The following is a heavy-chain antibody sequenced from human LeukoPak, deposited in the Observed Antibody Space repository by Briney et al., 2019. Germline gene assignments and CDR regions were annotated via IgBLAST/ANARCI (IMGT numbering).Heavy chain of an antibody. V-gene: IGHV1-2*02. CDR2: INPNSGVT. D-gene: IGHD3-22*01. CDR1: GYTFSDYY. Sequence: ASVKVSCKASGYTFSDYYLHWVRQAPGQGLEWMGWINPNSGVTNYAQKLQGRVTMTTDTSTSTAYMELRSLRSDDTAVYYCARVPYDSSGYYYYWGQGTLVTVSS. J-gene: IGHJ4*02. CDR3: ARVPYDSSGYYYY.